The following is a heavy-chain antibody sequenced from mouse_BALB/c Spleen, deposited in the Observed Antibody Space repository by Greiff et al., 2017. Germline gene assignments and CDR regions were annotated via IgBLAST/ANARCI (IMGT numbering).Heavy chain of an antibody. J-gene: IGHJ3*01. Sequence: VQLQESGPGLVKPSQSLSLTCSVTGYSITSGYYWNWIRQFPGNKLEWMGYISYDGSNNYNPSLKNRISITRDTSKNQFFLKLNSVTTEDTATYYCAKGRYDDPFAYWGQGTLVTVSA. CDR3: AKGRYDDPFAY. D-gene: IGHD2-14*01. CDR2: ISYDGSN. CDR1: GYSITSGYY. V-gene: IGHV3-6*02.